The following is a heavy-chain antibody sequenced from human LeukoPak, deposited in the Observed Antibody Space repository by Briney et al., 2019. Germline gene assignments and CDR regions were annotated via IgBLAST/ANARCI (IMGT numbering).Heavy chain of an antibody. CDR1: GFTFSSYW. J-gene: IGHJ5*02. Sequence: KPGGSLRLSCAASGFTFSSYWMHWVRQAPGKGLEWVSSISSSSSYIYYADSVKGRFTISRDNAKNSLYLQMNSLRAEDTAVYYCARVRYSSSSHWFDPWGQGTLVTVSS. D-gene: IGHD6-6*01. CDR2: ISSSSSYI. CDR3: ARVRYSSSSHWFDP. V-gene: IGHV3-21*01.